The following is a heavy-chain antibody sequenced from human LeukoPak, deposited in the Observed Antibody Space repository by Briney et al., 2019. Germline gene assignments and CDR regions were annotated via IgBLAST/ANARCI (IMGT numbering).Heavy chain of an antibody. CDR1: GYTFTSYG. CDR3: ARADIVATIGGFDY. D-gene: IGHD5-12*01. Sequence: ASLKVSCKASGYTFTSYGIRSVRQAPGQGLEWMGWISAYNGNTNYAQKLQGRVNMTTDTSTSTAYMELRSLRSDNTAVYYGARADIVATIGGFDYWGQGALVTVSS. CDR2: ISAYNGNT. V-gene: IGHV1-18*01. J-gene: IGHJ4*02.